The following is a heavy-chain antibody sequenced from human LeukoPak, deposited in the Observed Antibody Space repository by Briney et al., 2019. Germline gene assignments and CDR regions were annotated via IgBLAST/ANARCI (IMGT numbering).Heavy chain of an antibody. J-gene: IGHJ5*02. D-gene: IGHD2-21*02. CDR2: IGSSGSYI. CDR3: AKGAGDWPHNWFDP. V-gene: IGHV3-21*04. Sequence: GGSLRLSCEVSGFTFSSYHMNWVRQAPGKGLEWVSSIGSSGSYIYYADSLTGRFTISRDNSKNTLYMQMNSLRAEDTAFYYCAKGAGDWPHNWFDPWGQGTLVTVSS. CDR1: GFTFSSYH.